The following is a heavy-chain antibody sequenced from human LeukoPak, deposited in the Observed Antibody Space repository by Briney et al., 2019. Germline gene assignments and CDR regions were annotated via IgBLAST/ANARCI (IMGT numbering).Heavy chain of an antibody. Sequence: GGSLRLSCAASGFTFSSYEMNWVRQAPGKGLEWVSYISSGGGTIYYAASVKGRFTISRDNAKSTLYLQMNSLRGEDTAVYYCTRLRYGDYGWGQGTLVTVSS. J-gene: IGHJ4*02. CDR1: GFTFSSYE. D-gene: IGHD4-17*01. CDR2: ISSGGGTI. V-gene: IGHV3-48*03. CDR3: TRLRYGDYG.